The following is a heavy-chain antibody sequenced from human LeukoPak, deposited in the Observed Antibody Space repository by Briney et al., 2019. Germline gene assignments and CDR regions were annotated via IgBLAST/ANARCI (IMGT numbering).Heavy chain of an antibody. D-gene: IGHD6-19*01. CDR3: AGGFGSGAFY. V-gene: IGHV1-69*06. CDR2: IIPLFGTA. J-gene: IGHJ4*02. Sequence: SVKVSCKTSEGTFSSYAISWVRQAPGQGLEWMGGIIPLFGTANYAQKFQGRVTITADKSTSTAYMELSSLRSEDTAVYYCAGGFGSGAFYWGQGTLVTVSS. CDR1: EGTFSSYA.